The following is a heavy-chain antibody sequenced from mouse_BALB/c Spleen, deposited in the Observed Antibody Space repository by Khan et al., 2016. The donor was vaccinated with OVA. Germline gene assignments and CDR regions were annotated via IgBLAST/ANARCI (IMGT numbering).Heavy chain of an antibody. J-gene: IGHJ4*01. D-gene: IGHD2-14*01. CDR2: IWGGGGT. Sequence: VALVESGPGLVAPSQSLSITCTVSGFSLSRYNIHWVRQPPGKGLEWLGMIWGGGGTDYNSTLKSRLSISKDNSKNQVFLNMNSLQTDDTAMYFCGRDYYRDDGYYDMDYGGQGTTVTVS. CDR1: GFSLSRYN. CDR3: GRDYYRDDGYYDMDY. V-gene: IGHV2-6-4*01.